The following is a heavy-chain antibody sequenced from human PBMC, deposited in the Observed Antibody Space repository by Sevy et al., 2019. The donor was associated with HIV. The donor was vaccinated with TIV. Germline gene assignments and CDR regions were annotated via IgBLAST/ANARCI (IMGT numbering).Heavy chain of an antibody. J-gene: IGHJ4*01. CDR1: GDSIRSQSHY. CDR2: IYYTGSS. Sequence: SETLSLTCTVSGDSIRSQSHYWAWMRQSPGQGLEWIASIYYTGSSYYNLSLRGRVTISVDTSKELISLKLTSVTAADTAVYFCARQVRFSGVIINHFDYWGHGTLVTVSS. D-gene: IGHD3-3*01. V-gene: IGHV4-39*01. CDR3: ARQVRFSGVIINHFDY.